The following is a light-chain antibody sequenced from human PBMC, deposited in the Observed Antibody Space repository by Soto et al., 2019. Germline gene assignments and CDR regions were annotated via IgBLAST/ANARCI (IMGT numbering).Light chain of an antibody. CDR3: QQLHSNPYT. CDR2: AAS. J-gene: IGKJ2*01. Sequence: DIQLTQSPSFLSASVGDRVTITCRASQGISNYLAWYQQKPGTAPQLLIYAASTLQSGVPSRFSGSGSGTEFTLSISSLQPEDFATYYCQQLHSNPYTFGQGTKVDIK. V-gene: IGKV1-9*01. CDR1: QGISNY.